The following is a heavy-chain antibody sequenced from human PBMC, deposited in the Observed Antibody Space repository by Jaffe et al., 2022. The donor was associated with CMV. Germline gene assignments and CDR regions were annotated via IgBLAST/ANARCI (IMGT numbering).Heavy chain of an antibody. Sequence: EVQLVESGGGLVQPGGSLRLSCAASGFTFSSYSMNWVRQAPGKGLEWVSYISSSSSTIYYADSVKGRFTISRDNAKNSLYLQMNSLRDEDTAVYYCARDSGSYYVVFGRLGAKTFDPWGQGTLVTVSS. CDR1: GFTFSSYS. D-gene: IGHD1-26*01. V-gene: IGHV3-48*02. J-gene: IGHJ5*02. CDR2: ISSSSSTI. CDR3: ARDSGSYYVVFGRLGAKTFDP.